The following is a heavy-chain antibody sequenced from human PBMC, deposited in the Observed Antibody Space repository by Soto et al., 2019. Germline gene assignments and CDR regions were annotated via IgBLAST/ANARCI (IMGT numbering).Heavy chain of an antibody. J-gene: IGHJ4*02. CDR3: ARGPTDYYDNSANYVLDY. Sequence: QVQLVQSGAEVKKPGASGKVSCKPSGYTFITYGVSWVRQAPGQGLDWLGWISTYNGNTRYAERLQGRVTMTTDTTTNTAYMELRNLRSDDTAVYYCARGPTDYYDNSANYVLDYWGQGALVSVSS. V-gene: IGHV1-18*01. D-gene: IGHD3-22*01. CDR1: GYTFITYG. CDR2: ISTYNGNT.